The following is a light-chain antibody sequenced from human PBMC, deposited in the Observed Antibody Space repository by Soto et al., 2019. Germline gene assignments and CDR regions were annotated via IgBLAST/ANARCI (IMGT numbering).Light chain of an antibody. J-gene: IGKJ3*01. Sequence: EIVLTQSPGTLSLSPGERATLSCRASQSISSSYLAWYQQKPGQAPRLLVYGASSSATGFPDRFSGRGSGKDITIIISELAPDDFAVYYCQQYGSSRFTFGPGTKVDIK. CDR2: GAS. CDR3: QQYGSSRFT. V-gene: IGKV3-20*01. CDR1: QSISSSY.